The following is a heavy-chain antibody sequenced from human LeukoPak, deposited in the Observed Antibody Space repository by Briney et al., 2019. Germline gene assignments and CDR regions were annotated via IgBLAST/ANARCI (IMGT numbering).Heavy chain of an antibody. Sequence: ASEKVSCKASGYTFTGYYMHWVRQAPGQGPGRMGWINPNSGGTNYAQKFQGRVTMTSDTSISTAYMELSRLRSDDTAVYYCARERTLTSCYDYWGQGTLVTVSS. D-gene: IGHD2-15*01. V-gene: IGHV1-2*02. CDR2: INPNSGGT. J-gene: IGHJ4*02. CDR1: GYTFTGYY. CDR3: ARERTLTSCYDY.